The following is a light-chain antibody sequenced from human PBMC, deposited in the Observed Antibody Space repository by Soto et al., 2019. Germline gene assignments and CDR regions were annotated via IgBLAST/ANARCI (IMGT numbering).Light chain of an antibody. CDR1: GSDIGAYNY. CDR3: SSYTSSSTLKV. J-gene: IGLJ2*01. V-gene: IGLV2-14*01. Sequence: QSALTQPASVSGSPGQSITISCTGTGSDIGAYNYVSWYQQHPGKAPKVVIYEVSNRPSGVSNRFSGSKSGNTASLTISGLQAEDEADYYCSSYTSSSTLKVFGGGTKLTVL. CDR2: EVS.